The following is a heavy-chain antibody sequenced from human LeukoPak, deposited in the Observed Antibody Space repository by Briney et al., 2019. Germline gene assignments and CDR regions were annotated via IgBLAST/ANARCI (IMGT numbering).Heavy chain of an antibody. D-gene: IGHD2-15*01. CDR3: ARGGGSWNY. CDR2: INHSGST. J-gene: IGHJ4*02. Sequence: SETLSLTCAVYGGSFSGYYWSWIRQPPGKGLEWIGEINHSGSTNYNPSLKSRVTISVDASKNQFSLKLSSVTAADTAVYYCARGGGSWNYWGQGTLVIVSS. V-gene: IGHV4-34*01. CDR1: GGSFSGYY.